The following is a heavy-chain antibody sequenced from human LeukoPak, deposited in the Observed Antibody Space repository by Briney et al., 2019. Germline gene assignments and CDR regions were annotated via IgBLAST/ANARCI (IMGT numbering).Heavy chain of an antibody. D-gene: IGHD3-10*01. CDR2: VDHSGGT. V-gene: IGHV4-38-2*02. CDR1: GYSIRSDYY. J-gene: IGHJ4*02. Sequence: PSETLSLTCTVSGYSIRSDYYWGWIRQPPGKGLEWIGSVDHSGGTYYNPSLRSRVSISVDTSKNQFSLKLSSVTAADTAVYSCAGFTFFRGVITFDYWGQGTLVTVSS. CDR3: AGFTFFRGVITFDY.